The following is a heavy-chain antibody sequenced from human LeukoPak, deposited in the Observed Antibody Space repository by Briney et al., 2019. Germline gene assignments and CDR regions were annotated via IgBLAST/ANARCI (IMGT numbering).Heavy chain of an antibody. V-gene: IGHV3-49*03. CDR3: AKTLAFCGSGCYRPADS. D-gene: IGHD2-21*02. Sequence: GGSLRLSSIASGFIFGDYGVSWFRQAPGRGLEWVTFIRGKAYGGTPEYAASVKDRFSISRDDSKGIAYLQMNSLKIEDTGVYYCAKTLAFCGSGCYRPADSWGQGTLVTVSS. CDR1: GFIFGDYG. J-gene: IGHJ4*02. CDR2: IRGKAYGGTP.